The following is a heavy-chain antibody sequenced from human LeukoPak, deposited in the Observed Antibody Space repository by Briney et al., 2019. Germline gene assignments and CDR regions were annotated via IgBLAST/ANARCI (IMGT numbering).Heavy chain of an antibody. Sequence: GGSLRLSCTASGFSFSTYSMSWVRQAPGEGLEWLSYISGSSSTIYYADSVKGRFIISRDNAKNSLYLQMNSLRAEDTAVYYCARDRDYGNDYWGQGTLVTVSS. V-gene: IGHV3-48*04. CDR3: ARDRDYGNDY. CDR1: GFSFSTYS. D-gene: IGHD4-17*01. J-gene: IGHJ4*02. CDR2: ISGSSSTI.